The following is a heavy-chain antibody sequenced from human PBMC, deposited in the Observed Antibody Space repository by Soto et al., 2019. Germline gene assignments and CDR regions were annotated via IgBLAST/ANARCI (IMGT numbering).Heavy chain of an antibody. J-gene: IGHJ4*02. CDR3: ARDGDRSSWSGDY. CDR2: IWYDGSNK. Sequence: QVQLVESGGGVVQPGRSLRLSCAASGFTFSSYGMHWVRQAPGKGLEWVAVIWYDGSNKYYADSVKGRFTISRDNSKNTLYLQMNSLRAEDTAVYYCARDGDRSSWSGDYWGQGTLVTVSS. CDR1: GFTFSSYG. V-gene: IGHV3-33*01. D-gene: IGHD6-13*01.